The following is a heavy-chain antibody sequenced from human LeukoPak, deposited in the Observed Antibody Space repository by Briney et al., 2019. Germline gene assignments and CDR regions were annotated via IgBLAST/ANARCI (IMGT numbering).Heavy chain of an antibody. Sequence: SETLSLTCTVSDEVITSNNWWSWVRQSPGKGLEWIGEIFHSGTTRYKASLESRVTMLLDKSKNQFSLRLHSVNAADTAVYHCARLRLSGGSFSEGWFDPGGQRIQVTFSS. J-gene: IGHJ5*02. D-gene: IGHD1-26*01. CDR3: ARLRLSGGSFSEGWFDP. CDR2: IFHSGTT. V-gene: IGHV4-4*02. CDR1: DEVITSNNW.